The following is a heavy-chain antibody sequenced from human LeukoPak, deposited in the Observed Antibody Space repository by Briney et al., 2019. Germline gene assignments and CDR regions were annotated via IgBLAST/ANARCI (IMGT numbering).Heavy chain of an antibody. V-gene: IGHV3-30*18. CDR3: ANGNTVTPHYYYYYGMDV. CDR2: ISYDGSNK. D-gene: IGHD4-17*01. Sequence: PGRSLRLSCAASRFTFSSYGMRWVRQAPGKGLEWVAVISYDGSNKYYADSVKGRFTISRDNSKNTLYLQMNSLRAEDTAVYYCANGNTVTPHYYYYYGMDVWGQGTTVTVSS. J-gene: IGHJ6*02. CDR1: RFTFSSYG.